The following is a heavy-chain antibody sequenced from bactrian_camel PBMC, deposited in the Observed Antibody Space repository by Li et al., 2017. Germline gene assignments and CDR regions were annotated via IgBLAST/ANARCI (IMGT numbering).Heavy chain of an antibody. CDR2: IYTGLGRA. CDR1: GYPDTNYC. Sequence: ESGGGSAQAGGSLRLSCAASGYPDTNYCMGWFRQAPGKEREAVAAIYTGLGRAHYADFVLGRFTISVDNAKNTLYLQMNSLKPEDTATYYCAAGQGVGWCLDVIRVGAEADFDYWGHGTQVTVS. CDR3: AAGQGVGWCLDVIRVGAEADFDY. J-gene: IGHJ6*01. V-gene: IGHV3S1*01. D-gene: IGHD3*01.